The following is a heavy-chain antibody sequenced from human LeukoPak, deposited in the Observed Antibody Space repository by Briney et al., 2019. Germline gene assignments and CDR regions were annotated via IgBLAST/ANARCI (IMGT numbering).Heavy chain of an antibody. CDR1: GFTSIAYA. D-gene: IGHD2-15*01. V-gene: IGHV3-23*01. CDR2: ISGSGGSI. Sequence: PGGSLRLSCVGSGFTSIAYALTWARQAPGRGLEWVSSISGSGGSIYYADSVKGRFTISRDNSKNTLYLQMNSLRAEDTAVYYCAKARGEQNGGSNYWGQGTQVIVSS. J-gene: IGHJ4*02. CDR3: AKARGEQNGGSNY.